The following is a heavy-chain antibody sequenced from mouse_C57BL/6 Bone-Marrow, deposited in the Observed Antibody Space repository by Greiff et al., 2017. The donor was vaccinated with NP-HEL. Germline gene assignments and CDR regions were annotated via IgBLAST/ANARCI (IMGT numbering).Heavy chain of an antibody. CDR3: ARLGIYYYGSSYVGWYFDV. CDR2: IDSSDSET. J-gene: IGHJ1*03. CDR1: GYTFTSYW. V-gene: IGHV1-52*01. D-gene: IGHD1-1*01. Sequence: VKLQQPGAELVRPGSSVKLSCKASGYTFTSYWMNWVKQRPLQGLEWIGNIDSSDSETHYNQKFKDKATLPVNKTSSTAYMQLSSLTSEDSAVYYCARLGIYYYGSSYVGWYFDVWGTGTTVTVSS.